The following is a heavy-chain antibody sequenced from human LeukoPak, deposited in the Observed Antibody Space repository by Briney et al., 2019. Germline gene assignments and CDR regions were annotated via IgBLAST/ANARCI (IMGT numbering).Heavy chain of an antibody. CDR2: IYYSGST. D-gene: IGHD3-3*01. CDR1: GGSISSGGYY. J-gene: IGHJ6*02. V-gene: IGHV4-31*03. Sequence: SQTLSLTCTVSGGSISSGGYYWSWIRQHPGKGLEWIGYIYYSGSTYYNPSLKSRVTISVDTSKNQFSLKLSSVTAADTAVYYCARAQTDSSTTFGVSIFGDVWGQGTTVTVSS. CDR3: ARAQTDSSTTFGVSIFGDV.